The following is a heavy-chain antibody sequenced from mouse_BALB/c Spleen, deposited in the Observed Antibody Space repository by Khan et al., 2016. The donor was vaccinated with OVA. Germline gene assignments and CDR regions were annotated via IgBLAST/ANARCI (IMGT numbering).Heavy chain of an antibody. Sequence: QVQLKESGPGLVAPSQNLSITCTVSGFSLSDYGVSGISQPPGKGLEWLGVIWGGGSTYYNSALKSRLSISKDNSKSQVFLKMSSLQSDETAMFYCAKGVWSYYYTLDYWGQGTSVTVSS. V-gene: IGHV2-6-5*01. J-gene: IGHJ4*01. CDR3: AKGVWSYYYTLDY. CDR2: IWGGGST. CDR1: GFSLSDYG.